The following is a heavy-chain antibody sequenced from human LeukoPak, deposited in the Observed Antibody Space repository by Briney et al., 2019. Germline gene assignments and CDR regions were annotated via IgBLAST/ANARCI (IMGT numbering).Heavy chain of an antibody. J-gene: IGHJ4*02. CDR2: ISSSSSYI. V-gene: IGHV3-21*01. CDR3: ARDRPGSSGYYYDY. CDR1: GFTFSSYS. D-gene: IGHD3-22*01. Sequence: GGSLRLSCAASGFTFSSYSMNWVRQAPGKGLGWVSSISSSSSYIYYADSVKGRFTISRDNAKNSLYLQMNSLRAEDTAVYYCARDRPGSSGYYYDYWGQGTLVTVSS.